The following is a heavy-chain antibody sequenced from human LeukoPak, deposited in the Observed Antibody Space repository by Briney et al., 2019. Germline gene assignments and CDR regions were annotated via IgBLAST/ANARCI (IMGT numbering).Heavy chain of an antibody. D-gene: IGHD3-10*01. V-gene: IGHV4-39*02. J-gene: IGHJ4*02. CDR3: ARHRGRYYDSGSYYYFDY. Sequence: SETLSLTCSVSGGSISNSAYYWGWVRQPPGRGLESIGNIYYNGAAYYKPSLKSRVTTSVDTSKNHFSLNLSSVTAADTAVYYCARHRGRYYDSGSYYYFDYWGQGTLVTVSS. CDR1: GGSISNSAYY. CDR2: IYYNGAA.